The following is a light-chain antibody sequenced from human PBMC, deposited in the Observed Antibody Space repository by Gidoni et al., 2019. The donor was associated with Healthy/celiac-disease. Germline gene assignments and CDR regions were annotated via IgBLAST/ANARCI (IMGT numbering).Light chain of an antibody. CDR3: QQDGSSPWT. V-gene: IGKV3-20*01. Sequence: IFLTQSPVTLSLSPGERATLSCRASQSVSISYLAWYQQKPGQAPRLLIYGAYISATGIPDRFSGSGLGKDFILTISRLEPEEFAVYYCQQDGSSPWTFGQGTKVEIK. J-gene: IGKJ1*01. CDR2: GAY. CDR1: QSVSISY.